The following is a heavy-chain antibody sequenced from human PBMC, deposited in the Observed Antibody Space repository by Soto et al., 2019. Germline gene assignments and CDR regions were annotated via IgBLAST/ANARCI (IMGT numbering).Heavy chain of an antibody. CDR1: GGSISSYY. V-gene: IGHV4-59*01. CDR2: IYYSGST. Sequence: SETLSLTCTVSGGSISSYYWSWIRQPPGRGLEWIGYIYYSGSTNYNPSLKSRVTISVDTSKNQFSLKLSSVTAADTAVYYCARDCISTSCPGAFDIWGQGTMVTVS. CDR3: ARDCISTSCPGAFDI. D-gene: IGHD2-2*01. J-gene: IGHJ3*02.